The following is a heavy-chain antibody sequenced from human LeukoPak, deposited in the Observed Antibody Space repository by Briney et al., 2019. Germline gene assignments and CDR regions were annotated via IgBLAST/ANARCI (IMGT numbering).Heavy chain of an antibody. J-gene: IGHJ3*02. D-gene: IGHD3-22*01. CDR2: ISGSGDST. CDR3: ARGTYYYDSSGYYFADDAFDI. V-gene: IGHV3-23*01. Sequence: GGSLILSCAASGFTFSSYAMSWVRQAPGKGLEWVSAISGSGDSTYYGDSVKGRFTISRDNSKNTLYLQMNSLRAEDTAVYYCARGTYYYDSSGYYFADDAFDIWGQGTMVTVSS. CDR1: GFTFSSYA.